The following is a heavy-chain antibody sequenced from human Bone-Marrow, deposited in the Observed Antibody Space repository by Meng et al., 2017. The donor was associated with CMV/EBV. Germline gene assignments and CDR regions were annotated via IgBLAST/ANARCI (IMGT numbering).Heavy chain of an antibody. CDR3: ARDGDGYNIDY. D-gene: IGHD5-24*01. CDR1: GCTFSSYS. CDR2: ISSSSSYI. Sequence: SCAASGCTFSSYSMNGVRQAPGKGLEWVSSISSSSSYIYYADSVKGRFTISRDNAKNSLYLQMNSLRAEDTAVYYCARDGDGYNIDYWGQGTLVTVSS. V-gene: IGHV3-21*01. J-gene: IGHJ4*02.